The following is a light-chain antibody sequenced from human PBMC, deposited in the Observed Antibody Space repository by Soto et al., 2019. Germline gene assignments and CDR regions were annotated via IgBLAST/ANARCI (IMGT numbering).Light chain of an antibody. V-gene: IGKV1-39*01. CDR1: QTISTF. CDR3: QQSYSTLLS. CDR2: GAS. J-gene: IGKJ4*01. Sequence: DIEVTQSPSSLSASVGDRVTITCRASQTISTFLNWYQHKRGKAPKLLIHGASGLQSGVPFRFSGSGSGTDFSLTISDLQPEDSAIYYCQQSYSTLLSFGGGTKVDSK.